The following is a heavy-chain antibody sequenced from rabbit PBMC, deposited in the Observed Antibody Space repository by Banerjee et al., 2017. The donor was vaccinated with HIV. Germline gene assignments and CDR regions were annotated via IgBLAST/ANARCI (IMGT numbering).Heavy chain of an antibody. CDR3: ARFGDSYGYVAYAYDL. CDR2: IVGGSSGTT. Sequence: QEQLEESGGDLVKPEGSLTLTCTASGFSFSSSYWICWVRQAPGKGLEWIACIVGGSSGTTSYASWAKGRFTISKTSSTTVTLQMTSLTAADTATYFCARFGDSYGYVAYAYDLWGPGTLVT. V-gene: IGHV1S45*01. J-gene: IGHJ6*01. CDR1: GFSFSSSYW. D-gene: IGHD6-1*01.